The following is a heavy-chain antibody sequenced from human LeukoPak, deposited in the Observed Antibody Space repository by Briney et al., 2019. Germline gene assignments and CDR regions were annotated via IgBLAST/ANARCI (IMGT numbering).Heavy chain of an antibody. J-gene: IGHJ4*02. D-gene: IGHD1-26*01. CDR3: ARWAGAILTDY. V-gene: IGHV3-11*04. CDR1: GFTFSDYY. Sequence: GGSLRLSCAASGFTFSDYYMSWIRQAPGKGLEWASYISSSGSSISYADSVKGRFTISRDNAKNSLYLQMNSLRAEDTAVYYCARWAGAILTDYWGQGTLVTVSS. CDR2: ISSSGSSI.